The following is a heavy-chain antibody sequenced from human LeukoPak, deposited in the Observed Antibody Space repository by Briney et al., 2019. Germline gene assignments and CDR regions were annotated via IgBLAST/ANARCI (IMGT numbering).Heavy chain of an antibody. Sequence: GGSLRLSCAASGFTFSSYAMSWVRQAPGKGLEWVSAINGAGGATYYADSVKGRFAISRDNSKNTLYLQINSLRAEDTAVYYCARAPGSSVSIASRPYYFDYWDREPWSPSPQ. J-gene: IGHJ4*02. V-gene: IGHV3-23*01. CDR2: INGAGGAT. CDR3: ARAPGSSVSIASRPYYFDY. D-gene: IGHD6-6*01. CDR1: GFTFSSYA.